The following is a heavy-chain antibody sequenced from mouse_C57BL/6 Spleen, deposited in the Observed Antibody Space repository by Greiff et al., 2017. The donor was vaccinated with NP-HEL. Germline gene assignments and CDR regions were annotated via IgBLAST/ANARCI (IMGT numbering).Heavy chain of an antibody. CDR1: GYAFSSSW. Sequence: VQLQQSGPELVKPGASVKISCKASGYAFSSSWMNWVKQRPGKGLEWIGRIYPGDGDTNYNGKFKGKATLTADKSSSTAYMQLSSLTSEDSAVYVCARDSSATGYAMDDWGQGTSVTVSS. J-gene: IGHJ4*01. CDR3: ARDSSATGYAMDD. D-gene: IGHD3-2*02. V-gene: IGHV1-82*01. CDR2: IYPGDGDT.